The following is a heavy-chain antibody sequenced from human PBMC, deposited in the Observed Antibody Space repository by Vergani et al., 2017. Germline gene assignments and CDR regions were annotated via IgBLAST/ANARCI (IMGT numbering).Heavy chain of an antibody. CDR2: ISYYGSNK. J-gene: IGHJ6*02. CDR3: AREGEVGATIRFRMDV. D-gene: IGHD1-26*01. CDR1: GFTFSSYA. V-gene: IGHV3-30-3*01. Sequence: QVQLVESGGGVVQPGRSLRLSCAASGFTFSSYAMHWVRQAPGKGLEWVAVISYYGSNKYYADSVKGRFTISRDNSKNTLYLQMNSLIAEDTAVYYCAREGEVGATIRFRMDVWGQGTTVTVSS.